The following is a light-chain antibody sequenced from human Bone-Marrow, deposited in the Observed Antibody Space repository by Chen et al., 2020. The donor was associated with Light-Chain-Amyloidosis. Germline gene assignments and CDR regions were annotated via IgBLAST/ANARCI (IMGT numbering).Light chain of an antibody. V-gene: IGLV3-21*02. CDR3: QVWDRRSDRPV. Sequence: SYVLTQPSSVSVAPVQTATIACGGNNIGSTSVHWYQQTPGQAPLLVVYDDSDRPAGIPERLSGSNSGNTATLTISRVEAGDEADYYCQVWDRRSDRPVFGGGTKLTVL. J-gene: IGLJ3*02. CDR2: DDS. CDR1: NIGSTS.